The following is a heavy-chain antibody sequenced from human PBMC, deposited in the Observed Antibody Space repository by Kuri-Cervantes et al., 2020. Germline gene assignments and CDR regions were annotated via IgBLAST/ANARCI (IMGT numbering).Heavy chain of an antibody. D-gene: IGHD4-17*01. J-gene: IGHJ4*02. Sequence: SVKVSCKASGYTFTSYDINWVRQATAQGLEWMGGIIPIFGTANYAQKFQGRVTITTDESTSTAYMELSSLRSEDTAVYYCARGYGDFPFDYWGQGTLVTVSS. CDR1: GYTFTSYD. V-gene: IGHV1-69*05. CDR2: IIPIFGTA. CDR3: ARGYGDFPFDY.